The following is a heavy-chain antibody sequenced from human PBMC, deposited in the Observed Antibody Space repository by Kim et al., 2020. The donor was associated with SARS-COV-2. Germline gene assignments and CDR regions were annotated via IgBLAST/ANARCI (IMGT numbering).Heavy chain of an antibody. Sequence: SVKVSCKASGGTFSSYAISWVRQAPGQGLEWMGRIIPILGIANYAQKFQGRVTITADKSTSTAYMELSSLRSEDTAVYYCARDPGLPWYSSGRLDYWGQGTLVTVSS. CDR2: IIPILGIA. D-gene: IGHD6-25*01. CDR3: ARDPGLPWYSSGRLDY. J-gene: IGHJ4*02. CDR1: GGTFSSYA. V-gene: IGHV1-69*04.